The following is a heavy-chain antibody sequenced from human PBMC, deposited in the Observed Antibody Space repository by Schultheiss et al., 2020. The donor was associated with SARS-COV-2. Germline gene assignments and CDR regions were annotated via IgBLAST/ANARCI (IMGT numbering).Heavy chain of an antibody. CDR2: INHSGST. J-gene: IGHJ4*02. Sequence: SETLSLTCAVYGGSFSGYYWSWIRQPPGKGLEWIGEINHSGSTNYNPSLKSRVTISVETSKNQFSLKLSSVTAADTAVYYCARAYCGGDCYYRSFDYWGQGTLVTVSS. D-gene: IGHD2-21*02. CDR1: GGSFSGYY. V-gene: IGHV4-34*01. CDR3: ARAYCGGDCYYRSFDY.